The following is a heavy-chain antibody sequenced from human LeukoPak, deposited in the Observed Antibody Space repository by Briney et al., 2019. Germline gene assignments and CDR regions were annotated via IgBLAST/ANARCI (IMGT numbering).Heavy chain of an antibody. CDR2: ISGSGGST. CDR1: GFTFSSYA. CDR3: AKMAGYSYGYKYFDY. Sequence: GGSLRLSCAASGFTFSSYAMTWVRQAPGKGLEWVSTISGSGGSTYYADSVKGRFTISRENSKNTLYLQMNSLRAEDTAVYYCAKMAGYSYGYKYFDYWGQGTLVTITS. D-gene: IGHD5-18*01. V-gene: IGHV3-23*01. J-gene: IGHJ4*02.